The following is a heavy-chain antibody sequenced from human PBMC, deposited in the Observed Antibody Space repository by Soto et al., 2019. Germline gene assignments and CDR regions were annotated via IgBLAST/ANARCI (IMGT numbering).Heavy chain of an antibody. CDR2: ISYSGSL. V-gene: IGHV4-59*02. D-gene: IGHD4-17*01. Sequence: PPETMSPTCPVSGDSDSMEYNSWIRQPPGKGLVWIGYISYSGSLNYNPSLKSRVTISVDTSKNQFSLKLSSVTAADTAVYYCARGRYGDYFDYWGQGTLVTVSS. CDR3: ARGRYGDYFDY. J-gene: IGHJ4*02. CDR1: GDSDSMEY.